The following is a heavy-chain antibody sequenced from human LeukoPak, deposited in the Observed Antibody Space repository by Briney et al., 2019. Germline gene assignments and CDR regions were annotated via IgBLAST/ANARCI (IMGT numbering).Heavy chain of an antibody. Sequence: SETLSLTCAVYGGSFSGYYWSWIRQPPRKGLEWIGEINHSGSTNYNPPLKSRVTISVDTSKNQFSLKLSSVTAADTAVYYCARGPLHYWGQGTLVSVSS. CDR1: GGSFSGYY. J-gene: IGHJ4*02. CDR2: INHSGST. CDR3: ARGPLHY. V-gene: IGHV4-34*01.